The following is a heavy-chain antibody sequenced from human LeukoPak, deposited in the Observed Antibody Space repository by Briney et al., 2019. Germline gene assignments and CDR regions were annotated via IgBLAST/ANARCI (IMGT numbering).Heavy chain of an antibody. CDR1: GFTFSNYA. CDR2: VSGSGDRT. D-gene: IGHD3-10*01. V-gene: IGHV3-23*01. CDR3: ANSRGYGSGNL. Sequence: GGSLRLSCAASGFTFSNYAMSWVRQAPGTGLEWLSAVSGSGDRTYYAGSVKGRFTISRDNSKNIVYLRMNSLRAEDTAVYFCANSRGYGSGNLWGQGTLVTVS. J-gene: IGHJ4*02.